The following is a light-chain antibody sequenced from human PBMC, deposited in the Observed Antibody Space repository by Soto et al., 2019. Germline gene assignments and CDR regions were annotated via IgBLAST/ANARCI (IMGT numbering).Light chain of an antibody. CDR1: ASNIGRNT. J-gene: IGLJ3*02. CDR2: SDN. Sequence: QSVLTQPPSASGTPGQRVTISCSGGASNIGRNTVNWYQDLPGTAPKLLISSDNKRPSGVPDRFSGSKSGTSASLAISGLQSEDDADYYCAVWDDSLNGPVFGGGTKLTVL. V-gene: IGLV1-44*01. CDR3: AVWDDSLNGPV.